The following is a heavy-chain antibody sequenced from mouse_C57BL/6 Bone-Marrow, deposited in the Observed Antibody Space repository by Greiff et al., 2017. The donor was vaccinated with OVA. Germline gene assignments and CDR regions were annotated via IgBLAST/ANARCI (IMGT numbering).Heavy chain of an antibody. CDR2: ISYDGSN. CDR1: GYSITSGHY. Sequence: EVQLQQSGPGLVKPSQSLSLTCSVTGYSITSGHYWNWIRQFPGNKLEWMGYISYDGSNNYNPSLKNRISITRDTSKNQFFLKLNSVTTEDTATYYCAREITGAWFAYWGQGTLVTVSA. D-gene: IGHD4-1*01. CDR3: AREITGAWFAY. J-gene: IGHJ3*01. V-gene: IGHV3-6*01.